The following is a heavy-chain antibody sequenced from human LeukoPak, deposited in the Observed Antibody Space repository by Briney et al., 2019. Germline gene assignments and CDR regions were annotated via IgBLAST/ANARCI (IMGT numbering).Heavy chain of an antibody. CDR2: IYPDDSDT. Sequence: GESLKISCKGSGYTFTNYWIAWVRQMPGKGLEWMGIIYPDDSDTRYSPSFQGPVTISADKSISTAYLQWSSLKASDTAMYYCARQLSTVTTLGFDYWGQGTLVTASS. J-gene: IGHJ4*02. D-gene: IGHD4-17*01. CDR3: ARQLSTVTTLGFDY. CDR1: GYTFTNYW. V-gene: IGHV5-51*01.